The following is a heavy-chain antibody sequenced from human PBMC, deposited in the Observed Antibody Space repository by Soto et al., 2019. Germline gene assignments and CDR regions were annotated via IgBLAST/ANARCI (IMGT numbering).Heavy chain of an antibody. CDR3: ARRARPDFYYMDV. CDR1: GFTLRGYA. D-gene: IGHD6-6*01. J-gene: IGHJ6*03. V-gene: IGHV3-64*01. Sequence: EVQLAESGGGLAQPGGSLRLSCAASGFTLRGYALDWVGQAPGKGLEYVSGISSNGVGTYYANSVQGRFTISRDNSKNTVYLQMGSLRPEDMAVYYCARRARPDFYYMDVWGKGTTVTVSS. CDR2: ISSNGVGT.